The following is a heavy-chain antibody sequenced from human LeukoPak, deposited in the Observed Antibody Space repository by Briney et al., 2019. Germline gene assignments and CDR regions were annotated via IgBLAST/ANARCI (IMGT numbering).Heavy chain of an antibody. J-gene: IGHJ4*02. V-gene: IGHV3-48*01. Sequence: GGSLRHSCAASGFTLSDHSMNCVCQAPGKRLGWSSDVGISMGNTKYADSVKGRFPISGDKAKNSLYLQMNSLRVEDTAVYYGARDTNYAFDSWGQGTLVTVSS. CDR2: VGISMGNT. CDR1: GFTLSDHS. CDR3: ARDTNYAFDS. D-gene: IGHD5-24*01.